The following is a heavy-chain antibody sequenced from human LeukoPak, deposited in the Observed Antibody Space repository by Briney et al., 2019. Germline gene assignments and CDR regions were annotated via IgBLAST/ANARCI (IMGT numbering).Heavy chain of an antibody. CDR2: ISSTGGTT. Sequence: GGSLRLSCAASGFSFSSYGMSWVRQAPGKGLEWVSAISSTGGTTYYADSVKGRFTISRDNSKNTLYLQMNSLRAEDTAVYYCARELAVGGTWFDPWGQGTLVTVSS. CDR1: GFSFSSYG. CDR3: ARELAVGGTWFDP. D-gene: IGHD6-19*01. J-gene: IGHJ5*02. V-gene: IGHV3-23*01.